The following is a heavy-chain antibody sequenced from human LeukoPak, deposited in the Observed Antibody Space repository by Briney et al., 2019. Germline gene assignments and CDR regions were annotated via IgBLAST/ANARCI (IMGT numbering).Heavy chain of an antibody. J-gene: IGHJ4*02. Sequence: SETLSLTCTVYGGSISGYYWSWIRQPPGKGLEWIGWIYNSGSTSCNPSLRSRVTISIDTSKNQFFLKLSSVTAADTAVYYCASASTYSSSWEGAFDYWGQGALVTVSS. V-gene: IGHV4-59*01. CDR3: ASASTYSSSWEGAFDY. D-gene: IGHD2-2*01. CDR1: GGSISGYY. CDR2: IYNSGST.